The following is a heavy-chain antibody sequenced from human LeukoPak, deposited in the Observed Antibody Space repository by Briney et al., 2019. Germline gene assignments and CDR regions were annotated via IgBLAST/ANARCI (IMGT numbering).Heavy chain of an antibody. CDR1: GFTFSSRDW. Sequence: GGSLRLSCVASGFTFSSRDWMTWVRQAPGKGLEWVANIKQDGSEKNYVDSVKGRFTISRDNAKNSVDLQMNSLRAEDMALYYCAKTGYPKYYYYYMDVWGKGTTVTVSS. J-gene: IGHJ6*03. CDR3: AKTGYPKYYYYYMDV. D-gene: IGHD7-27*01. CDR2: IKQDGSEK. V-gene: IGHV3-7*03.